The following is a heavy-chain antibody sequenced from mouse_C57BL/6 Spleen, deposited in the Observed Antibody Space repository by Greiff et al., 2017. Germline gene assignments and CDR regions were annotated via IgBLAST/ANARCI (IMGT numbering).Heavy chain of an antibody. CDR1: GFNIKDDY. J-gene: IGHJ3*01. CDR2: IDPENGDT. D-gene: IGHD2-5*01. Sequence: EVKLQESGAELVRPGASVKLSCTASGFNIKDDYMHWVKQRPEQGLEWIGWIDPENGDTEYASKFQGKATITADTSSNTAYLQLSSLTSEDTAVYYCTTRSNYVRFAYWGQGTLVTVSA. V-gene: IGHV14-4*01. CDR3: TTRSNYVRFAY.